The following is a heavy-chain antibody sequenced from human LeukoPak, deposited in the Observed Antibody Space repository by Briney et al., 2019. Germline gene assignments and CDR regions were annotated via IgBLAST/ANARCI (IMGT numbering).Heavy chain of an antibody. CDR1: VYSFKLYA. CDR2: IGSNGNST. CDR3: ARRYVVGATRAFDY. D-gene: IGHD1-26*01. V-gene: IGHV3-64*01. Sequence: GGSLRLSCAVSVYSFKLYAIHWVRQAPGKGLENVEGIGSNGNSTYYANSVKGRLTISRHNSKNTLFLQMDSLRTEDMAVYYCARRYVVGATRAFDYWGQGTLVTVSS. J-gene: IGHJ4*02.